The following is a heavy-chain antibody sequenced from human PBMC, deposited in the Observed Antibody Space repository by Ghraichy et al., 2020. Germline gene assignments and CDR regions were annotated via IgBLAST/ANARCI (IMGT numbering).Heavy chain of an antibody. J-gene: IGHJ2*01. CDR1: GFTFSSYS. D-gene: IGHD3-10*01. CDR3: ARGGVTMVRGVIPGAYFDL. CDR2: ISSSSSTI. Sequence: GGSLRLSCAASGFTFSSYSMNWVRQAPGKGLEWVSYISSSSSTIYYADSVKGRFTISRDNAKNSLYLQMNSLRDEDTAVYYCARGGVTMVRGVIPGAYFDLWGRGTLVTVSS. V-gene: IGHV3-48*02.